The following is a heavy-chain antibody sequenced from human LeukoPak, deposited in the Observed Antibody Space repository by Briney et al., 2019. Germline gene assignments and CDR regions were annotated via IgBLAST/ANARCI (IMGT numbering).Heavy chain of an antibody. V-gene: IGHV1-24*01. D-gene: IGHD6-19*01. J-gene: IGHJ4*02. Sequence: ASVKVSCKVSGYTLTELSMHWVRQAPGKGLEWMGGFDPEDGETIYAQKFQGRVTMTEDTSTDTAYMELSSLRSEDTAVYYCATEGPVAGMRKFDYWGQGTLVTFSS. CDR3: ATEGPVAGMRKFDY. CDR2: FDPEDGET. CDR1: GYTLTELS.